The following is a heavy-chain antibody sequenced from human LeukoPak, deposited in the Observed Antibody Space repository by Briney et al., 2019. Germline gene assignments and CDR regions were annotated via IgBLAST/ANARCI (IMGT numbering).Heavy chain of an antibody. CDR2: ISGSGGST. CDR1: GFTFSSYG. V-gene: IGHV3-23*01. D-gene: IGHD5/OR15-5a*01. Sequence: GGSLRLSCAASGFTFSSYGMGWVRQAPGKGLEWVSAISGSGGSTYYADSVKGRFTISRDNSKNTLYLQMNSLRAEDTAVYYCAKVSVYGQNYYYYYMDVWGKGTTVTISS. CDR3: AKVSVYGQNYYYYYMDV. J-gene: IGHJ6*03.